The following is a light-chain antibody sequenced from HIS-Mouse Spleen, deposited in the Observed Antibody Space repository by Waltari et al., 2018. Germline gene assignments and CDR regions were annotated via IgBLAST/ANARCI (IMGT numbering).Light chain of an antibody. Sequence: SASVGDRVTITCRASQGISSYLAWYQQKPGKAPKLLIYAASTLQSVVPSRFSGSGSGTEFTLTINSLQPEDVATYYCQQLNSYPPTFGQGTKVEIK. CDR2: AAS. CDR1: QGISSY. J-gene: IGKJ1*01. CDR3: QQLNSYPPT. V-gene: IGKV1-9*01.